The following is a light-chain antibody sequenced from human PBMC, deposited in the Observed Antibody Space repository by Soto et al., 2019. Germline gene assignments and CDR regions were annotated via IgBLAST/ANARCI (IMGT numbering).Light chain of an antibody. CDR3: QQTYNMPRT. CDR1: QSISRH. CDR2: AAS. J-gene: IGKJ5*01. V-gene: IGKV1-39*01. Sequence: DIQMTQSPSSLSASLGDRVTITCRASQSISRHLNWYQQKPGKAPRLLIYAASSLQSGVPSRFSGSGSGTDFILTITSLQPEDSATYYCQQTYNMPRTFGPGTRLEIK.